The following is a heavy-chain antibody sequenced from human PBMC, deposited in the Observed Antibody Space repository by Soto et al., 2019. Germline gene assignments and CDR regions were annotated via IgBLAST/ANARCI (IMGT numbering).Heavy chain of an antibody. J-gene: IGHJ5*02. CDR3: ARAMVVTQNWFDP. V-gene: IGHV4-30-4*01. CDR2: IYYSGST. Sequence: QVQLQESVPGLVKPSQTLSLTCTVSGGSISSGDYYWSWIRQPPGKGLEWIGYIYYSGSTYYNPSLKSRVTISVDTSKNQFSLKLSSVTAADTAVYYCARAMVVTQNWFDPWGQGTLVTVSS. CDR1: GGSISSGDYY. D-gene: IGHD2-21*02.